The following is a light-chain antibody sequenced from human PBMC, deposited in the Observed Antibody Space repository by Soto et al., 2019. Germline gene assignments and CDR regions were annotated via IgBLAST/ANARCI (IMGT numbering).Light chain of an antibody. V-gene: IGKV3-15*01. CDR1: QSLSFN. CDR3: QQYYRWPQT. Sequence: ERVITQSPATLSLSPGERATLSCKASQSLSFNLAWYQQKPGQAPRLLIYAASTRATGIPARFSGSGSGTEFTLTISSLQSEDFAVYYCQQYYRWPQTFGQGTKVDI. J-gene: IGKJ1*01. CDR2: AAS.